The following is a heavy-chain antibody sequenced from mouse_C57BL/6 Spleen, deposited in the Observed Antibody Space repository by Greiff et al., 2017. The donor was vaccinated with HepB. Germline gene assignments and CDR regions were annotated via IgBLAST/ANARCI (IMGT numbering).Heavy chain of an antibody. CDR2: IYPGDGDT. J-gene: IGHJ3*01. D-gene: IGHD1-1*01. CDR3: ASGTTSPFAY. V-gene: IGHV1-82*01. Sequence: VQLQQSGPELVKPGASVKISCKASGYAFSSSWMNWVKQRPGKGLEWIGRIYPGDGDTNYNGKFKGKATLTADKSSSTAYMQLSSLTSEDSAVYFCASGTTSPFAYWGQGTLVTVSA. CDR1: GYAFSSSW.